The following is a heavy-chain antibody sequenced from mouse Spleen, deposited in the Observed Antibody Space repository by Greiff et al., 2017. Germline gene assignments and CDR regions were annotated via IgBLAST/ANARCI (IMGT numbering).Heavy chain of an antibody. J-gene: IGHJ4*01. V-gene: IGHV2-2*01. CDR2: IWSGGST. CDR3: ARMNPSHYYGSSYAMDY. CDR1: GFSLTSYG. Sequence: VQVVESGPGLVQPSQSLSITCTVSGFSLTSYGVHWVRQSPGKGLEWLGVIWSGGSTDYNAAFISRLSISKDNSKSQVFFKMNSLQADDTAIYYCARMNPSHYYGSSYAMDYWGQGTSVTVSS. D-gene: IGHD1-1*01.